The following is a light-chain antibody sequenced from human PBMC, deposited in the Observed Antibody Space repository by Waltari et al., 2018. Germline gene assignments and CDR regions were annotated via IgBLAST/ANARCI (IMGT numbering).Light chain of an antibody. J-gene: IGKJ1*01. V-gene: IGKV2-28*01. CDR3: MQSLRALWT. Sequence: DIVVTQSPLSLPVTPGEPASISCRSSQSLLHSNGFNYLDWYLQKPGQSPQLLIYLGSNRASGVPDRFSGSGSGTDFTLKISRVEAEDVGVYYCMQSLRALWTFAKGPRWKSN. CDR2: LGS. CDR1: QSLLHSNGFNY.